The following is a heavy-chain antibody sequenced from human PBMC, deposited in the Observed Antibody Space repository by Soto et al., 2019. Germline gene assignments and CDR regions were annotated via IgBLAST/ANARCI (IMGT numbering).Heavy chain of an antibody. CDR3: AKEASYYYDSSGYYGNDAFDI. J-gene: IGHJ3*02. V-gene: IGHV3-23*01. CDR1: GLTFSTHG. CDR2: ISPSGGNT. Sequence: EVQLLESGGALEQPGGSLRLSCAASGLTFSTHGMTWVRLPPGRGLEYVSAISPSGGNTYYADSVKGRFTISRDNSKNTLYLQMNSLRAEDTAVYYCAKEASYYYDSSGYYGNDAFDIWGQGTMVTVSS. D-gene: IGHD3-22*01.